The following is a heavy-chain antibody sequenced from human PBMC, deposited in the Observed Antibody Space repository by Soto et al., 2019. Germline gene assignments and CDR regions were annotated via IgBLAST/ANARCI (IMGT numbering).Heavy chain of an antibody. CDR2: INHSGST. CDR3: ARVKPQLALAGSFDP. J-gene: IGHJ5*02. Sequence: QVQLQQWGAGLLKPSETLSLTCAVYGGSFSGYYWSWIRQPPGKGLEWIGEINHSGSTNYNPSLKSRVTISVDTSKNQFSLTLSSVTAADTAVYYCARVKPQLALAGSFDPWGQGTLVTVSS. V-gene: IGHV4-34*01. CDR1: GGSFSGYY. D-gene: IGHD6-13*01.